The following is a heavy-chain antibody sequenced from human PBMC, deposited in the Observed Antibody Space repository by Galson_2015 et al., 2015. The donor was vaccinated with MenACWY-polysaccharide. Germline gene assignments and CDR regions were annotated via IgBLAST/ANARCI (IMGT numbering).Heavy chain of an antibody. V-gene: IGHV3-33*01. D-gene: IGHD1-1*01. CDR3: ARGVQLERKGRGDSFDP. CDR2: IWNDGNNK. Sequence: SLRLSCAASGFTFSNYGMHWVRQAPGKGLEWVALIWNDGNNKNYVDSVKGRFTISRDNSKNTLYLQMNSLRAEDTAVYYCARGVQLERKGRGDSFDPWGQATLVTVSS. CDR1: GFTFSNYG. J-gene: IGHJ5*02.